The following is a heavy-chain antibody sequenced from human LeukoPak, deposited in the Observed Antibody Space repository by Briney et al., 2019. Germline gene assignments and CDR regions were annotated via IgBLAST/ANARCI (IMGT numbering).Heavy chain of an antibody. D-gene: IGHD6-19*01. CDR2: IYYSGST. CDR1: GGSISSYY. CDR3: ARDLTGYSGGWYPGAVGNWFDP. V-gene: IGHV4-59*01. Sequence: PSETLSLTCTVSGGSISSYYWSWIRQPPGKGLEWIGYIYYSGSTNYNPSLKSRVTISVDTSKNQFSRKLSSVTAADTAVYYCARDLTGYSGGWYPGAVGNWFDPWGQGTLVTDSS. J-gene: IGHJ5*02.